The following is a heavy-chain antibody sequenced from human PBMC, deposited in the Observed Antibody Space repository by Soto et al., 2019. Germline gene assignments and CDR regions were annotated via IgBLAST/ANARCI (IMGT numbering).Heavy chain of an antibody. D-gene: IGHD6-13*01. CDR2: INHSGST. Sequence: SETLSLTCAVYGGSFSGYYWSWIRQPPGKGLEWIGEINHSGSTNYNPSLKSRVTISVDTSKNQFSLKLSSVTAADTAVYYCARVKQQLYYYYYGMDVWGQGTTVTVSS. CDR3: ARVKQQLYYYYYGMDV. J-gene: IGHJ6*02. CDR1: GGSFSGYY. V-gene: IGHV4-34*09.